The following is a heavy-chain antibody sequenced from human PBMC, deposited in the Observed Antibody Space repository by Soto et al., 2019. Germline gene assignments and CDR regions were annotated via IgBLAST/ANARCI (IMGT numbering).Heavy chain of an antibody. J-gene: IGHJ6*02. D-gene: IGHD6-19*01. CDR2: ISGSGGST. CDR1: GFTFSSYA. Sequence: PGGSLRLSCAASGFTFSSYAMSWVRQAPGKGLEWVSAISGSGGSTYYADSVKGRFTISRDNSKNTLYLQMNSLRAEDTAVYYCAKEIGSGWVSYYYYYGMDVWGQGTTVTVSS. V-gene: IGHV3-23*01. CDR3: AKEIGSGWVSYYYYYGMDV.